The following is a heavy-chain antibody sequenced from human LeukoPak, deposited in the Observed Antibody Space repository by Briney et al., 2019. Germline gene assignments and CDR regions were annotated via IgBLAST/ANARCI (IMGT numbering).Heavy chain of an antibody. V-gene: IGHV3-66*02. CDR1: GFTVSSNY. Sequence: TGGSLRLSCAASGFTVSSNYMSWVRQAPGKGLEWVSVIYSGGSTYYADSVKGRFTISRDNSKNTLYLQMNSLRAEDTAVYYCARSDSSTGSYIYYMDVWGKGTTVTVSS. CDR3: ARSDSSTGSYIYYMDV. D-gene: IGHD2-2*01. J-gene: IGHJ6*03. CDR2: IYSGGST.